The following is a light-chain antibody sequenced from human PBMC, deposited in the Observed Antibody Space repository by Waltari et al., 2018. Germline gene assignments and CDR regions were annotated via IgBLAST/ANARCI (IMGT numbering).Light chain of an antibody. V-gene: IGKV1-8*01. CDR2: AAS. CDR1: QGISSY. J-gene: IGKJ1*01. CDR3: QQYYSNPAT. Sequence: AIRITQSPSSLPASTGDRVTITFRASQGISSYLAWYQQKPGKAPKVLIYAASTLQSGVPSRFSGSGSGTDFTLTISCLQSEDFAIYYCQQYYSNPATFGQGTKVEIK.